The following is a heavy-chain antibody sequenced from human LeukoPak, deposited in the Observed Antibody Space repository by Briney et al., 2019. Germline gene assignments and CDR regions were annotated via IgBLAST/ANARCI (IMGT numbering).Heavy chain of an antibody. J-gene: IGHJ4*02. D-gene: IGHD1-26*01. V-gene: IGHV3-30-3*01. CDR3: ARDALSGSYLDY. CDR1: GFTFSSYA. Sequence: GGSLRLSCAASGFTFSSYAMHWVRQAPGKWREGVAVISYDGSNKYYADSVKGRFTISSDNSKNTLYLQMNSLRAEDTAVYYCARDALSGSYLDYWGQGTLVTVSS. CDR2: ISYDGSNK.